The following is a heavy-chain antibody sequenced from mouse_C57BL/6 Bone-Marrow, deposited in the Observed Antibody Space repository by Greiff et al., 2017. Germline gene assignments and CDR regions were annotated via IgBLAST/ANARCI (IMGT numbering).Heavy chain of an antibody. Sequence: EVKLMESGPGLVKPSQSLSLTCSVTGYSITSGYYWNWIRQFPGNKLEWMGYISYDGSNNYNPTLKNRISITRDTSKNQFFLKLNSVTTEDTATYYCASHWSYDGGYYFDYWGQGTTLTVSS. CDR1: GYSITSGYY. V-gene: IGHV3-6*01. CDR2: ISYDGSN. J-gene: IGHJ2*01. CDR3: ASHWSYDGGYYFDY. D-gene: IGHD2-12*01.